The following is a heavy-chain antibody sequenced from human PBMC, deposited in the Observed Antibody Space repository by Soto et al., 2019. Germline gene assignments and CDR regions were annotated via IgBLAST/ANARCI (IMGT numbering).Heavy chain of an antibody. CDR3: ARLNYDFWSGYYMDV. D-gene: IGHD3-3*01. V-gene: IGHV3-66*01. CDR1: GFTVSSNY. CDR2: IYSGGST. J-gene: IGHJ6*03. Sequence: EVQLVESGGGLVRPGGSLRLSCAASGFTVSSNYMSWVRQAPGKGLEWVSVIYSGGSTYYADSVKGRFTISRDNSKNTLYLQMNSLRAEDTAVYYCARLNYDFWSGYYMDVWGKGTTVTVSS.